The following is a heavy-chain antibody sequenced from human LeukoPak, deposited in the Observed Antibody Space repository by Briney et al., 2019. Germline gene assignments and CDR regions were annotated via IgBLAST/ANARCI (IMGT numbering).Heavy chain of an antibody. Sequence: PSETLSLTCTVSGGSISTSNYYWGWIRQPPGNGLEWIGNIFYSGSTYYSPSLRSRVTISVDTSKNQFSLKLSSVTAADTAVYYCARLTGYSSESWFDPWGQGTLVTVSS. J-gene: IGHJ5*02. CDR2: IFYSGST. V-gene: IGHV4-39*07. CDR1: GGSISTSNYY. D-gene: IGHD3-9*01. CDR3: ARLTGYSSESWFDP.